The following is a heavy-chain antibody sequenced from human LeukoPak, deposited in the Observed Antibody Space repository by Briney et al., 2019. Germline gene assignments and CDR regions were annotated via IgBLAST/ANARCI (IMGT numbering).Heavy chain of an antibody. J-gene: IGHJ4*02. CDR2: ISGTGNTK. Sequence: GGSLRLSCAASGFTFSSYSMNWVRQAPGRGLEWASSISGTGNTKYYADSVKGRFTISRDNAKNSLFLQMNSLRVEDTAVYYCARPRYGGNSGEFDSWGQGTLVTVSS. CDR1: GFTFSSYS. D-gene: IGHD4-23*01. V-gene: IGHV3-48*04. CDR3: ARPRYGGNSGEFDS.